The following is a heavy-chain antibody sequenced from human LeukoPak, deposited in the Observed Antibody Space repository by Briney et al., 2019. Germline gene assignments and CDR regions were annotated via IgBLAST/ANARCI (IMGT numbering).Heavy chain of an antibody. CDR2: ISSSSSTI. V-gene: IGHV3-48*01. CDR1: GFTFSSYS. J-gene: IGHJ4*02. D-gene: IGHD6-6*01. Sequence: GGSLRLSCAASGFTFSSYSMNWVRQAPGKGLEWVSYISSSSSTIYYADSVKGRFTISRDNAKNSLYLQMNSLGAEDTAVYYCARDLSARFDVLLGPYYFDLWGQGTVVAVSS. CDR3: ARDLSARFDVLLGPYYFDL.